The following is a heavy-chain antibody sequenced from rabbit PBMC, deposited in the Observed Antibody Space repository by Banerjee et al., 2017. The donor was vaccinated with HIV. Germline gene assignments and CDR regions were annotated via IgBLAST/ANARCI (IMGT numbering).Heavy chain of an antibody. V-gene: IGHV1S40*01. CDR3: ARDRVAGGAGSGYAFDP. CDR2: IYTSSGST. D-gene: IGHD8-1*01. J-gene: IGHJ2*01. Sequence: QSLEESGGDLVKPGASLTLTCTASGFSFSFNYYMCWVRQTPGKGLEWIACIYTSSGSTYYASWAKGRFTISKTSSTTVTLQMTSLTAADTATYFCARDRVAGGAGSGYAFDPWGPGTLVTVS. CDR1: GFSFSFNYY.